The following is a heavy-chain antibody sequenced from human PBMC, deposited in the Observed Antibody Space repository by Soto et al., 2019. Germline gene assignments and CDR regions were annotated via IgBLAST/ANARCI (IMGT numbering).Heavy chain of an antibody. CDR2: INSDGSST. Sequence: GGSLRLSCAASGFTFSSYWMHWVRQAPGKGLVWVSHINSDGSSTSYADSVKGRFTISRDNAKNTLYLQMNSLRAEDTAVYYCAISWYYYYGMDVWGQGTTVTVSS. V-gene: IGHV3-74*01. CDR1: GFTFSSYW. J-gene: IGHJ6*02. D-gene: IGHD6-13*01. CDR3: AISWYYYYGMDV.